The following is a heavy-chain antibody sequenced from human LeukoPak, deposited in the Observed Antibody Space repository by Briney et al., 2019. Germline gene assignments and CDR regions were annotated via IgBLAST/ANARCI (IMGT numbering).Heavy chain of an antibody. CDR3: ARELTDYYDNRRYFDY. D-gene: IGHD3-22*01. V-gene: IGHV4-59*01. CDR2: IYYSGST. J-gene: IGHJ4*02. CDR1: GGSISSYY. Sequence: PSETLCLTCTVSGGSISSYYWSWIRQPPGKGLEWIGYIYYSGSTNYNPSLKSRVTISVDTSKNQFSLKLSSVTAADTAVYYCARELTDYYDNRRYFDYWGQGTLVTVSS.